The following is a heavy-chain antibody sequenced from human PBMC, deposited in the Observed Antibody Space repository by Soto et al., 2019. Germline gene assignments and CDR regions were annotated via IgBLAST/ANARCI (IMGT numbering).Heavy chain of an antibody. CDR3: ATSYYYDSSGYLSPGDV. CDR2: IYYSGST. CDR1: GGSISRGGYY. V-gene: IGHV4-31*03. J-gene: IGHJ6*02. Sequence: SETLSLTCTVSGGSISRGGYYWSWIRQHPGKGLEWIGYIYYSGSTYYNPSLKSRVTISVDTSKNQFSLKLSSVTAADTAVYYCATSYYYDSSGYLSPGDVWGQGTTVTVSS. D-gene: IGHD3-22*01.